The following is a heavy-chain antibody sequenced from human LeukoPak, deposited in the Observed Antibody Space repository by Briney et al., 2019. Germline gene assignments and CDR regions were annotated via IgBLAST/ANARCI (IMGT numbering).Heavy chain of an antibody. CDR2: IIPIFGTA. Sequence: ASVKVSCKASGGTFSSYAISWVRQAPGQGLEWMGGIIPIFGTANYAQKFQGRVTITADESTSTAYMELSSPRSEDTAVYYCARGLLPPGLYGMDVWGQGTTVTVSS. CDR3: ARGLLPPGLYGMDV. J-gene: IGHJ6*02. V-gene: IGHV1-69*13. D-gene: IGHD2-15*01. CDR1: GGTFSSYA.